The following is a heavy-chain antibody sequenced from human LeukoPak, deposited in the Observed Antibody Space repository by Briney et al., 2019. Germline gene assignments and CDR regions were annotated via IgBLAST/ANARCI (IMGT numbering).Heavy chain of an antibody. D-gene: IGHD4-17*01. Sequence: GGSLRLSCAASGFTFSSYWMSWVRQAPGKGLEWVANIKQDGSEKYYVDSVKGRFTISRDNAKNSLYLQMNSLRAEDTAVYYCAREFLHYGDYVVETTFDPWGQGTLVTVSS. V-gene: IGHV3-7*01. CDR3: AREFLHYGDYVVETTFDP. CDR2: IKQDGSEK. J-gene: IGHJ5*02. CDR1: GFTFSSYW.